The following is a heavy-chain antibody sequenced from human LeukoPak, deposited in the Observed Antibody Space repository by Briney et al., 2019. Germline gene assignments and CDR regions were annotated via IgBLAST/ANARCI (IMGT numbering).Heavy chain of an antibody. D-gene: IGHD4-11*01. CDR1: GFTYRSYC. J-gene: IGHJ4*02. CDR3: ARRLYSNYDYGIDY. Sequence: LRLSCAASGFTYRSYCAHWVRHAPGKGLVCVLRINSDGSSTSYADSVKGRFPISRDNAKNTLYPQMKSLRAEDTAVYYCARRLYSNYDYGIDYWGQGTLVTVSS. CDR2: INSDGSST. V-gene: IGHV3-74*01.